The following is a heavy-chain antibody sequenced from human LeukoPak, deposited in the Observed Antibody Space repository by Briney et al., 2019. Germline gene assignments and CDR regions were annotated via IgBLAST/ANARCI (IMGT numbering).Heavy chain of an antibody. J-gene: IGHJ6*03. CDR2: IYPGDSDT. CDR3: ARNTYYYGSGSYYTDYYYYYYMDV. V-gene: IGHV5-51*01. CDR1: GYSFTSYW. D-gene: IGHD3-10*01. Sequence: GESLKISCKGSGYSFTSYWIGWVRQMPGKGLEWMGIIYPGDSDTRYSPSFQGQVTISADKSISTAYLQWSSLKASDTAMYYCARNTYYYGSGSYYTDYYYYYYMDVWGKGTTVTVSS.